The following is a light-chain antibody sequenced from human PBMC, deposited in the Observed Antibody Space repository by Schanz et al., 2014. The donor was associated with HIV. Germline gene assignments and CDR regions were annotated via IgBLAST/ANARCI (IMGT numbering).Light chain of an antibody. V-gene: IGLV1-47*02. J-gene: IGLJ1*01. CDR1: SSNIGSNY. Sequence: QSVLTQPPSASGTPGQRVTISCSGSSSNIGSNYVYWYQQLPGTAPKLLIYSNNQRPSGVPDRFSGSKSGTSASLAISGLQSEDEGDYYCSSYGGSNNFVFGTGTKLTVL. CDR3: SSYGGSNNFV. CDR2: SNN.